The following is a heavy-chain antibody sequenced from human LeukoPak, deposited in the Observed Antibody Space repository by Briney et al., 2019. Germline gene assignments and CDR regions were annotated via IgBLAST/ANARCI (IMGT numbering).Heavy chain of an antibody. CDR3: AELGITMIGGV. V-gene: IGHV3-48*03. D-gene: IGHD3-10*02. J-gene: IGHJ6*04. CDR2: ISSSSSTI. Sequence: PGGSLRLSRAPSGFTFSSYEMNWVRQAPGKGLEWVSYISSSSSTIYYADSAKGRFPISRDNAKNSLYLQMNSLRAQDTAVYYCAELGITMIGGVWGKGTTVTISS. CDR1: GFTFSSYE.